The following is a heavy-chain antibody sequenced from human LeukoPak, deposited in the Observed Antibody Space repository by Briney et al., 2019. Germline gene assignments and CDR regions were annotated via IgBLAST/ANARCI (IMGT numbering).Heavy chain of an antibody. D-gene: IGHD6-13*01. V-gene: IGHV1-3*01. J-gene: IGHJ4*02. Sequence: ASVKVSCKASGYTFTSYAVHWVRQAPGQRLEWMGWINAGNGNTKYSQNVQGRVTITRDTSATTVYMELSSLRSEDTAVYYCARGSSSWPYYFDYWGQGTLVTVFS. CDR2: INAGNGNT. CDR3: ARGSSSWPYYFDY. CDR1: GYTFTSYA.